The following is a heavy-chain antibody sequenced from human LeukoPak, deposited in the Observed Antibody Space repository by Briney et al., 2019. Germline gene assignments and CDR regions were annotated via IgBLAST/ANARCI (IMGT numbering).Heavy chain of an antibody. V-gene: IGHV1-69*04. D-gene: IGHD3-22*01. CDR1: GGTFSSYA. Sequence: SVKVSCKASGGTFSSYAISGVRQAPGQGLEWMGRIIPIFGIANYAQKFQGRVTITADKSTSTAYMELSSLRSEDTAVYYCARDYDSSGPFDYWGQGTLVTVSS. CDR2: IIPIFGIA. J-gene: IGHJ4*02. CDR3: ARDYDSSGPFDY.